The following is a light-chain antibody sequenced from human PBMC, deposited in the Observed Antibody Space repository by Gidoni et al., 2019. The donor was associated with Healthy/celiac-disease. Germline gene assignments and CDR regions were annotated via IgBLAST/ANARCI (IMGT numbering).Light chain of an antibody. J-gene: IGKJ3*01. CDR2: AAS. CDR3: QQSYSNFT. CDR1: QSISSY. Sequence: DIQMTQSPSSLSASVGDRVTITCRASQSISSYLNWYQQKPGKAPKLLIYAASSLQSGGPSRFSGSGSGTDFTLTISSLQPEDFATYYCQQSYSNFTFGPGTKVDIK. V-gene: IGKV1-39*01.